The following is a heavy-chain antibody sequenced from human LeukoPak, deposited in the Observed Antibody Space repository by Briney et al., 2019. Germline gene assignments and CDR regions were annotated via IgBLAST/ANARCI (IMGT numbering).Heavy chain of an antibody. Sequence: ASVKVSCKASGYTFTGYYMHWVRQAPGQGLEWMGWINPNSGGTNYAQKFQGRVTMTRDTSISTAYMELSRLRSEDTAVYYCARVYYDSSGYYSGMDVWGQGTTVTVSS. CDR3: ARVYYDSSGYYSGMDV. D-gene: IGHD3-22*01. CDR1: GYTFTGYY. J-gene: IGHJ6*02. V-gene: IGHV1-2*02. CDR2: INPNSGGT.